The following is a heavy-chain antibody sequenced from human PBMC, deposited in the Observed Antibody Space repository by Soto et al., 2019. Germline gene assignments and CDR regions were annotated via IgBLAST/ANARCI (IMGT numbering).Heavy chain of an antibody. Sequence: GGSLRLSCAASGFTFSSYSMNWVRQAPGKGLEWVSSISSSSSYIYYADSEKGRFTISRDNAKNSLCLQMHSLSAEDTAVYYCARDGHPWEKFPFDIWGQGTMVTVSS. CDR2: ISSSSSYI. V-gene: IGHV3-21*01. CDR3: ARDGHPWEKFPFDI. CDR1: GFTFSSYS. D-gene: IGHD1-26*01. J-gene: IGHJ3*02.